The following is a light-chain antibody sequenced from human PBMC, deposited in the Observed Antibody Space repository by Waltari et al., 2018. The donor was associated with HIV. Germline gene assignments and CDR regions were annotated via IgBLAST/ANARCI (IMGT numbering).Light chain of an antibody. Sequence: SYELTQPPSVSASPGQTARITSAVEALPRQYFDWYQQRPGQAPVLVIYKDNERPSGIPERFSGSSSGTTVTLTISGVQAEDEADYYCQSVESSGSRVFGGGTKLTVL. CDR2: KDN. CDR1: ALPRQY. CDR3: QSVESSGSRV. V-gene: IGLV3-25*03. J-gene: IGLJ3*02.